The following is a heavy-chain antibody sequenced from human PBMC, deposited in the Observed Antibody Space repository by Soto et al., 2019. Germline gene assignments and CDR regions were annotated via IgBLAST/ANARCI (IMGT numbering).Heavy chain of an antibody. J-gene: IGHJ5*01. V-gene: IGHV4-34*01. Sequence: SETLSLTCTVSGGSFSGYYWSWIRQPPGKGLEWIGEIYHSGSTNYNPSLKSRVTISVDTSKNQFSLKLSSVTAADTAVYYCAYSNDRVGGGCCYRSYYGLDAWGQGTLVTVSS. CDR2: IYHSGST. D-gene: IGHD2-15*01. CDR1: GGSFSGYY. CDR3: AYSNDRVGGGCCYRSYYGLDA.